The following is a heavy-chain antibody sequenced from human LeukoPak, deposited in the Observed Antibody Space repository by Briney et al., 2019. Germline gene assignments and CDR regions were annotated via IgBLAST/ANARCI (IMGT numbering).Heavy chain of an antibody. J-gene: IGHJ4*02. Sequence: PGGSLRLSCAASGFTVSSNYMSWVRQAPGKGLEWVAVISYDGNNKYYADSVKGRFTISRDNSKDTLYLQMSSLRTEDTAMYFCARDHITAPKIIRGAFDYWGQGTLVTVSS. V-gene: IGHV3-30-3*01. D-gene: IGHD1-14*01. CDR2: ISYDGNNK. CDR3: ARDHITAPKIIRGAFDY. CDR1: GFTVSSNY.